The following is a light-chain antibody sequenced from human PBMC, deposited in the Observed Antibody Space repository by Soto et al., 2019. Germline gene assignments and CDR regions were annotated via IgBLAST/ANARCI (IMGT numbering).Light chain of an antibody. CDR3: QQYYSYPRT. V-gene: IGKV1-8*01. J-gene: IGKJ1*01. CDR2: AAS. Sequence: RLTQSPSYLSACVGDRGNMXCRASQGVASNFDWYQQKPGQARNLLIYAASTLQGGGPSRFSGSGSGTDFTRTISCLQSEDFATYYGQQYYSYPRTFGQGTKVDIK. CDR1: QGVASN.